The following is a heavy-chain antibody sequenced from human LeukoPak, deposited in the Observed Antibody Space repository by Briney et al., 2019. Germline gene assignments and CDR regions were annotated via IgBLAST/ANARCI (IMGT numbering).Heavy chain of an antibody. D-gene: IGHD6-13*01. CDR2: IYYSGST. Sequence: SETLSLTCTVSGGSISSYYWSWIRQPPGKGLEWIVYIYYSGSTNYNPSLKSRVTISVDTSKNQFSLKLSSVTAADTAVYYCARDLGPRVFDYWGQGTLVTVSS. CDR3: ARDLGPRVFDY. V-gene: IGHV4-59*01. J-gene: IGHJ4*02. CDR1: GGSISSYY.